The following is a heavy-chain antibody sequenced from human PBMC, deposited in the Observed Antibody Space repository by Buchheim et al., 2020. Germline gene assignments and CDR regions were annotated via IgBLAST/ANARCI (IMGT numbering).Heavy chain of an antibody. Sequence: QVQLQESGPGQVKPSETLSLTCTVSGGSVTSGSNYWSWIRQPPGKGLEWIGYIYYSGSTNYNPSLKSRVTISVATSKNQFSLKLSSVTAADTAVYYCARETRQGVTAIVDYWGQGTL. D-gene: IGHD2-21*02. CDR1: GGSVTSGSNY. J-gene: IGHJ4*02. CDR2: IYYSGST. V-gene: IGHV4-61*01. CDR3: ARETRQGVTAIVDY.